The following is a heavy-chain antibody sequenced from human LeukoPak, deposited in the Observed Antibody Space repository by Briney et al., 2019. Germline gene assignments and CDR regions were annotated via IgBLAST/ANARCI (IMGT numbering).Heavy chain of an antibody. V-gene: IGHV3-30*18. J-gene: IGHJ3*02. CDR1: GFTFSSYG. CDR2: ISYDGSNK. D-gene: IGHD5-18*01. Sequence: GRSLRHSCAASGFTFSSYGMHWVRQAPGKGLEWVAVISYDGSNKYYADSVKGRFTISRDNSKNTLYLQMNSLRAEDTAVYYCAKVTQYSPGTFDIWGQGTMVTVSS. CDR3: AKVTQYSPGTFDI.